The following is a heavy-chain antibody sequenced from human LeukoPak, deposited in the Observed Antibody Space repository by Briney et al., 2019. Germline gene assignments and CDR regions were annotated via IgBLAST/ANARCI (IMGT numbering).Heavy chain of an antibody. CDR1: GGSMSNYY. V-gene: IGHV4-4*07. CDR2: IYTSGST. D-gene: IGHD6-13*01. CDR3: ASLAAAGKASEYFQH. Sequence: PSETLSLTCTVSGGSMSNYYWNWIRQPAGKGLEWIGRIYTSGSTNYSPSLKSRVTMSVDTSKNQFSLKLSSVTAADTAVYYCASLAAAGKASEYFQHWGQGTLVTVSS. J-gene: IGHJ1*01.